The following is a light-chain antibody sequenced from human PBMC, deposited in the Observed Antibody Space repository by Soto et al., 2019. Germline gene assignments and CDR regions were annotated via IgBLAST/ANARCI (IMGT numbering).Light chain of an antibody. J-gene: IGLJ3*02. Sequence: QSALTQPASVSGSPGQSITISCTGTSSDVGGYNYVSWYQQHPGKAPKLMIYDVSNRPSGVSNRFSGSKSGKTASLTISGRQAEDEADYYCSSYTSSSTLVFGGGTKLTVL. V-gene: IGLV2-14*01. CDR2: DVS. CDR1: SSDVGGYNY. CDR3: SSYTSSSTLV.